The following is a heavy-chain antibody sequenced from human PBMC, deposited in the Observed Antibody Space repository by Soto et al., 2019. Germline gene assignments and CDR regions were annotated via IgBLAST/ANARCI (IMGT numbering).Heavy chain of an antibody. V-gene: IGHV1-8*01. J-gene: IGHJ4*02. D-gene: IGHD5-12*01. Sequence: ASVKVSCKASGYTFTSYDINWVRQATGQGLEWMGWMNPNSGNTGYAQKFQGRVTMTRNTSISTAYMELSSLRSEDTAVYYCARGAVSSDIVATIEFYYWGQGTPVTISA. CDR1: GYTFTSYD. CDR3: ARGAVSSDIVATIEFYY. CDR2: MNPNSGNT.